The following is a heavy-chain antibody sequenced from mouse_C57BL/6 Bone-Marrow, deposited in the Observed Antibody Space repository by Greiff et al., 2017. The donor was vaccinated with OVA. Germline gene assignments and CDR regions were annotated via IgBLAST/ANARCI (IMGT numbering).Heavy chain of an antibody. Sequence: VQLQEPGAELVMPGASVKLSCKASGYTFTSYWMHWVKQRPGQGLEWIGEIDPSDSYTNYNQKFKGKSTLTVDKSSSTAYMQLSSLTSEDSAVYYCARADGCAWFAYWGQGTLVTVSA. V-gene: IGHV1-69*01. CDR1: GYTFTSYW. J-gene: IGHJ3*01. CDR2: IDPSDSYT. D-gene: IGHD2-3*01. CDR3: ARADGCAWFAY.